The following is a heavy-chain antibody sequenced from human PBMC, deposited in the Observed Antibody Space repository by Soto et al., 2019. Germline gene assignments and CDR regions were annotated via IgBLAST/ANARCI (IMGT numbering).Heavy chain of an antibody. D-gene: IGHD2-15*01. CDR1: GFTLSNYA. Sequence: GGSLRLSCAASGFTLSNYAVNWVRQAPGKGLEWVSYISSDSRYIYHGDSVKGRFTISRDNARNSVYLQMNSLRDEDTAVYYCARIKLVDFFFINVDVYDMDVWGQGTPVTISS. J-gene: IGHJ6*02. V-gene: IGHV3-48*02. CDR3: ARIKLVDFFFINVDVYDMDV. CDR2: ISSDSRYI.